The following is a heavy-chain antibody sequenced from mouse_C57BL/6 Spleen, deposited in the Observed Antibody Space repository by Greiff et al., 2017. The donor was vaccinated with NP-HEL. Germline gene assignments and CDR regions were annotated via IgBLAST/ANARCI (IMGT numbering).Heavy chain of an antibody. J-gene: IGHJ2*01. V-gene: IGHV5-4*03. CDR2: ISDGGSYT. Sequence: EVKLMESGGGLVKPGGSLKLSCAASGFTFSSYAMSWVRQTPEKRLEWVATISDGGSYTYYPDNVKGRFTISRDNAKNNLYLQMSHLKSEDTAIYYCARGSGFDYWGQGTTLTVSS. CDR3: ARGSGFDY. CDR1: GFTFSSYA.